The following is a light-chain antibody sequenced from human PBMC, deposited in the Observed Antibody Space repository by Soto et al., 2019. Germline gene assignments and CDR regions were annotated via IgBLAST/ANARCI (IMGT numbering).Light chain of an antibody. CDR1: PSSIGRNP. Sequence: QSVLTQPPSASGTPGQRVTLSCSGTPSSIGRNPVNWYQQLPGTAPKLLIHTNGQRPSGVPDRFSGSKSGTSASLAINGLQSDDEADYYCATWDDSLNGWVFGGGTKVTVL. V-gene: IGLV1-44*01. CDR3: ATWDDSLNGWV. CDR2: TNG. J-gene: IGLJ3*02.